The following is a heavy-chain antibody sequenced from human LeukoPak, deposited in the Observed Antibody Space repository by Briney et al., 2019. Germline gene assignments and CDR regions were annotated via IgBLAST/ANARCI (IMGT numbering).Heavy chain of an antibody. D-gene: IGHD2-2*01. Sequence: GGSLRLSCAASGFTFSSYAMSWVRQAPGKGLEWVSAISGSGGSTYYADSVKGRFTISRDNSKNTLYLQMNSLRAEDAAVYYCAKGIEGVVPAATVVYWGQGTLVTVSS. J-gene: IGHJ4*02. CDR3: AKGIEGVVPAATVVY. CDR1: GFTFSSYA. V-gene: IGHV3-23*01. CDR2: ISGSGGST.